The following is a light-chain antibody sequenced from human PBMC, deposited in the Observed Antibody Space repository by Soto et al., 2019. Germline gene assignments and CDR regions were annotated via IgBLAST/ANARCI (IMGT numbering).Light chain of an antibody. V-gene: IGLV2-23*01. CDR2: EGS. CDR1: SSDVGSYNL. CDR3: CSYAGSSTLDLV. J-gene: IGLJ2*01. Sequence: QSALTQPASVSGSPGQSITISCTGTSSDVGSYNLVSWYQQHPGKAPKLMIYEGSKRPSGVSNRFSGSKSGNTASLTISGLQAEDEADYYCCSYAGSSTLDLVFGGGTKVTVL.